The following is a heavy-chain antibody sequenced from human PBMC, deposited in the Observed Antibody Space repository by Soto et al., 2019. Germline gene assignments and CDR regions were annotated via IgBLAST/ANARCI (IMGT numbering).Heavy chain of an antibody. CDR1: GGSISGSTFY. J-gene: IGHJ5*02. Sequence: PSETLSLTCSVSGGSISGSTFYWGWIRQPPGKGLEWIGTLSYGGTTHYNPSLKSRVAMSVDTSKNQLSLEMTSLTAADTAVYYCARTLYKALNWFDPWGQGALVTVS. V-gene: IGHV4-39*01. CDR2: LSYGGTT. D-gene: IGHD1-1*01. CDR3: ARTLYKALNWFDP.